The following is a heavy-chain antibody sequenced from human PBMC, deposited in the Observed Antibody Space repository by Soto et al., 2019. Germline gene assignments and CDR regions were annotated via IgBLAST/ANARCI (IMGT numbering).Heavy chain of an antibody. CDR3: AKYRRTDAEGFTFDY. CDR2: ISYSGST. V-gene: IGHV4-30-4*01. CDR1: AGSISSDYSY. J-gene: IGHJ4*02. Sequence: PSKTLSLTCTVSAGSISSDYSYWTWLRQPPGKAPEWIGYISYSGSTVYNPSLKSRVIISADTSKNQFSLKLTSVTAADTAMYFCAKYRRTDAEGFTFDYWGQGPLVTVSS. D-gene: IGHD3-16*02.